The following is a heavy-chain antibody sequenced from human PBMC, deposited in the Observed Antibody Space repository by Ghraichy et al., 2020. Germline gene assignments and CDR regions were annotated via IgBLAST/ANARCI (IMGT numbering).Heavy chain of an antibody. D-gene: IGHD3-22*01. CDR3: AREAKFYYDSSGYCFDY. J-gene: IGHJ4*02. Sequence: GGSLRLSCAASGFTFSRYSMNWVRQAPGKGLEWVSYISVSSITIHYADSVKGRFTISRDDAKNSLYLQMNSLRDEDTAVYYCAREAKFYYDSSGYCFDYWGQGTLVTVSS. CDR1: GFTFSRYS. V-gene: IGHV3-48*02. CDR2: ISVSSITI.